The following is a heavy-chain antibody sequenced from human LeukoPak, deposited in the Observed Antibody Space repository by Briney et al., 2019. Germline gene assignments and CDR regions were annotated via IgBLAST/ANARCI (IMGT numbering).Heavy chain of an antibody. V-gene: IGHV4-39*01. CDR1: GGSISSSSYY. CDR2: IYYSGST. J-gene: IGHJ4*02. CDR3: ARQYYYDSSGYSSYFDY. D-gene: IGHD3-22*01. Sequence: PSETLSLTCTVPGGSISSSSYYWGWIRQPPGKGLEWIGSIYYSGSTYYNPSLKSRVTMSVDTSKNQFSLKLSSVTAADTAVYYCARQYYYDSSGYSSYFDYWGQGTLVTVSS.